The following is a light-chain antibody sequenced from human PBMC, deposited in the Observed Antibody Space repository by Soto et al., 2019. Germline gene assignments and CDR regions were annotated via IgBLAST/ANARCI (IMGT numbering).Light chain of an antibody. J-gene: IGLJ1*01. CDR3: RVYTRNSTYG. CDR1: IDDVTAYYR. Sequence: QSVLTQPPSVSGSPGQSVTISCSGTIDDVTAYYRVSWYQQTPGTAPKLMIYDVSNRPSGVPDRFSGSRSGNTASLTISGLQAEDGGDYYCRVYTRNSTYGLGTGNKLTVL. CDR2: DVS. V-gene: IGLV2-18*01.